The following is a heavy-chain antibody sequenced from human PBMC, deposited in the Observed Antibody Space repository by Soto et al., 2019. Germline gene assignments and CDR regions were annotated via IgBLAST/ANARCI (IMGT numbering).Heavy chain of an antibody. V-gene: IGHV4-31*03. D-gene: IGHD6-13*01. Sequence: QVQLQESGPGLVKPSQTLSLTCTVSGGSISSGGYYWSWIRQHPGKGLEWIGYIYYSGSTYYNPSLRRRGTRSVDTSKNQSSLKLSSVTAADTAVYYCASSFGVAAAGPFDYWGQGTLVTVSS. CDR1: GGSISSGGYY. CDR2: IYYSGST. CDR3: ASSFGVAAAGPFDY. J-gene: IGHJ4*02.